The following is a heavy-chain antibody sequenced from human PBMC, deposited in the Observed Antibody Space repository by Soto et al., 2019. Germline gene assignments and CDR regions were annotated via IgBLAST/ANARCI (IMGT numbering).Heavy chain of an antibody. J-gene: IGHJ4*02. CDR2: IIANGGT. V-gene: IGHV3-23*01. CDR1: GFTFNHYA. CDR3: AKNMGDSSGSFDY. Sequence: LRLSCAASGFTFNHYAMSWVRQAPGKGLEWVSIIIANGGTFYADSVKGRFTISRDNSKNALYLQMNSLRAEDTAVYYCAKNMGDSSGSFDYWGQGNLVTVSS. D-gene: IGHD3-22*01.